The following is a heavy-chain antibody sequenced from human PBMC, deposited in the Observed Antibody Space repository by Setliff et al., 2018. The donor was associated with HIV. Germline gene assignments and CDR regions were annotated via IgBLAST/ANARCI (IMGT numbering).Heavy chain of an antibody. J-gene: IGHJ3*02. V-gene: IGHV2-5*02. D-gene: IGHD2-15*01. CDR2: IYWDDDK. CDR1: GFSLSTRGVA. Sequence: SGPTLVNPTQTLTLTCTFSGFSLSTRGVAVAWIRQPPGKALEWLALIYWDDDKHYSPSLKSRLTITKDTSKNQVVLTMTTMDPVDTATYYCAHQELGYCSGGSCPPPHAFDIWGQGTMVTVSS. CDR3: AHQELGYCSGGSCPPPHAFDI.